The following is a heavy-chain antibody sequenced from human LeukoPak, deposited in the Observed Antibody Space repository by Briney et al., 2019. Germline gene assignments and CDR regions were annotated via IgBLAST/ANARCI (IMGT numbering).Heavy chain of an antibody. CDR2: INHSGST. V-gene: IGHV4-34*01. CDR1: GGSFSGYY. CDR3: ARRPRRLYSSGWHDNWFDP. Sequence: KPSETLSLTCAVYGGSFSGYYWSWIRQPPGKGLEWIGEINHSGSTNYNPSLKKRVTISVDTSKNQFSLKLRSVTAADTAVYYCARRPRRLYSSGWHDNWFDPWGQGTLVTVSS. D-gene: IGHD6-25*01. J-gene: IGHJ5*02.